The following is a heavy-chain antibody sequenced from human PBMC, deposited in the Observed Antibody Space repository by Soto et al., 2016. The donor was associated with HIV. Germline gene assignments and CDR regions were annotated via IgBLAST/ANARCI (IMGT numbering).Heavy chain of an antibody. V-gene: IGHV1-69*13. CDR2: ISPIFGTA. CDR3: GRDRASSGSYYSANYYGMDV. J-gene: IGHJ6*02. Sequence: QVHLVQSGAEVKKPGSSVKVSCKTSGDTFGRYPISWVRQAPGQGLEWMGGISPIFGTANYAQKFQGRVTITADESTSTAYMELTSLRSDDTAVYYCGRDRASSGSYYSANYYGMDVWGQGTTVTVS. CDR1: GDTFGRYP. D-gene: IGHD3-10*01.